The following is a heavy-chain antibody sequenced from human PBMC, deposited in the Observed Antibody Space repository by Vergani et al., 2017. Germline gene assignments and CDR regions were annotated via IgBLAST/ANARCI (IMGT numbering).Heavy chain of an antibody. Sequence: QVQLVQSGAEVKKPGSSVKVSCKASGGTFSSYAISWVRQAPGQGLEWMGGIIPIFGTANYAQKFQGRVTITADESTSTAYMELSSLRSEDTAVYYCARAKVYYDSLTGYYKGEYNWFDPWGQGTLVTVSS. CDR3: ARAKVYYDSLTGYYKGEYNWFDP. CDR1: GGTFSSYA. D-gene: IGHD3-9*01. V-gene: IGHV1-69*01. J-gene: IGHJ5*02. CDR2: IIPIFGTA.